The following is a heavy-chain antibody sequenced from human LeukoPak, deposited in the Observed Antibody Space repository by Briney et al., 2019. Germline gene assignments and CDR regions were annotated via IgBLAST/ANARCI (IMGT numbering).Heavy chain of an antibody. CDR1: GGSFSGYY. D-gene: IGHD2-21*02. Sequence: SETLSLTCAVYGGSFSGYYWSWIRQPPGKGLEWIGEINHSGSTNYNPSLKSRVTISVDTSKNQFSLKLTSVTAADTAVYYCVRHGSYCGGGCYFDYWGQGTLVTVSS. CDR2: INHSGST. CDR3: VRHGSYCGGGCYFDY. J-gene: IGHJ4*02. V-gene: IGHV4-34*01.